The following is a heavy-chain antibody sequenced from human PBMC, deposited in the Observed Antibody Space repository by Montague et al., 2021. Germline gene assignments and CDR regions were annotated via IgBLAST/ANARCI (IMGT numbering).Heavy chain of an antibody. CDR1: GFSFSSYW. D-gene: IGHD6-13*01. CDR3: ARNLASAAPGAFDI. CDR2: ITLDGSST. Sequence: SLRLSCAASGFSFSSYWMHWVRQAPGKGLLWVSRITLDGSSTTFADSVNGRFTTSRDNAKATLYLQMNSLRVEDTAVYYCARNLASAAPGAFDIWGQGTMVTVSS. V-gene: IGHV3-74*01. J-gene: IGHJ3*02.